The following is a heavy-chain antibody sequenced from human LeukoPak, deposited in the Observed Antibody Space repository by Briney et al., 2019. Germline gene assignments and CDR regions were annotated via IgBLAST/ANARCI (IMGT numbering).Heavy chain of an antibody. CDR1: GGSFSGYY. CDR2: INHSGST. V-gene: IGHV4-34*01. J-gene: IGHJ4*02. CDR3: ASGRPGIIVVVPAAVLFDY. D-gene: IGHD2-2*01. Sequence: SETLSLTCAVYGGSFSGYYWSWIRQPPGKGLEWIGEINHSGSTNYNPSLKSRVTISVDTSKNQFSLKLSSVTAADTAVYYCASGRPGIIVVVPAAVLFDYWGQGTLVTVSS.